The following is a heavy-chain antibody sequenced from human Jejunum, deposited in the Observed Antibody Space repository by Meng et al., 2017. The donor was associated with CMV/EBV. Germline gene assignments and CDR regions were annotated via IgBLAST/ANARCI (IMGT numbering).Heavy chain of an antibody. CDR3: ATSQRGNFFFEY. J-gene: IGHJ4*02. D-gene: IGHD4-23*01. CDR1: AYTFSNYA. Sequence: SKASAYTFSNYAFSWVPQPPGQWLEWMEWISPQHGNTHFAQKFQGRVSMTTETSTSTAYMELRRVRSDDTAVYYCATSQRGNFFFEYWRQSTLVTVSS. V-gene: IGHV1-18*01. CDR2: ISPQHGNT.